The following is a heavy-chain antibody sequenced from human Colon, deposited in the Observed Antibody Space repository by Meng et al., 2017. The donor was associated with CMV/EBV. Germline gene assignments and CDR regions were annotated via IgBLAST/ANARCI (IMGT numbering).Heavy chain of an antibody. CDR2: IFSGGPT. Sequence: ETLSLTCAGSPFNAVNTYMSWVRQAPGKGLEWVSHIFSGGPTHYADSVKGRFTISRDNSKNTLYLEMNRLRAEDAAVYYCAKEGHDYDSSGSTFDMWGQGTAVTVSS. CDR1: PFNAVNTY. CDR3: AKEGHDYDSSGSTFDM. J-gene: IGHJ3*02. D-gene: IGHD3-22*01. V-gene: IGHV3-66*02.